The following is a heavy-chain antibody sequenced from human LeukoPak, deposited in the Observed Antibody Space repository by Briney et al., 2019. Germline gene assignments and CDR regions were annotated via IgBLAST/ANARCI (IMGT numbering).Heavy chain of an antibody. Sequence: GGSLRLSCAASGFTFNSYTMNWVRQAPGKGLEWISYISSSSTIYYADSVRGRFTISRDNAKNSLYLQMNSLRAEDTAVYYCARAVSSGYYNLYFDYWGQGTLVTVSS. V-gene: IGHV3-48*04. J-gene: IGHJ4*02. CDR3: ARAVSSGYYNLYFDY. CDR2: ISSSSTI. CDR1: GFTFNSYT. D-gene: IGHD3-3*01.